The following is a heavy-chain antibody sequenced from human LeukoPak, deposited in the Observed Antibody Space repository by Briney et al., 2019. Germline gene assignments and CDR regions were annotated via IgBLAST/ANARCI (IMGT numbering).Heavy chain of an antibody. CDR2: MKPDGSEI. CDR3: ARFLWFGELFANFDY. Sequence: GGSLRLSCAASGFTFTTYWMSWVRQAPGKGLEWVANMKPDGSEIFYVDSVKGRFTISRDNAMNTLYLQMNSLRAEDTAVYYCARFLWFGELFANFDYWGQGTLVTVSS. D-gene: IGHD3-10*01. J-gene: IGHJ4*02. V-gene: IGHV3-7*01. CDR1: GFTFTTYW.